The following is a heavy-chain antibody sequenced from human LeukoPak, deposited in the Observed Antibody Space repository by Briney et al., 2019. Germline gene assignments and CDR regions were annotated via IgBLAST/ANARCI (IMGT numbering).Heavy chain of an antibody. J-gene: IGHJ6*02. CDR3: ARSYSNHLFGMDV. Sequence: GGSLRLSCAASGFTVSSYYMTWVRQAPGKGLEWVSVMYSGGSTYYADSVKGRVAISRDNSQNTVFLQMNSVRVEDTAVYYCARSYSNHLFGMDVWGQGTAVTVS. CDR2: MYSGGST. D-gene: IGHD4-11*01. CDR1: GFTVSSYY. V-gene: IGHV3-66*01.